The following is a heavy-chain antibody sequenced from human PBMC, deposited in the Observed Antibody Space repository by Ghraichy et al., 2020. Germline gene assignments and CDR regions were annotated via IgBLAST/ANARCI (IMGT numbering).Heavy chain of an antibody. CDR1: GFTFSGYW. V-gene: IGHV3-7*01. Sequence: GGSLRLSCVTSGFTFSGYWMSWVRQAPGKGLEWVANIMQDGSEKFHVDSVKGRFTISRDNAKNSLYLQMNNLRVEDTAIYYCARDSKTKGVDYWGQGTLVTVSS. J-gene: IGHJ4*02. D-gene: IGHD1-7*01. CDR3: ARDSKTKGVDY. CDR2: IMQDGSEK.